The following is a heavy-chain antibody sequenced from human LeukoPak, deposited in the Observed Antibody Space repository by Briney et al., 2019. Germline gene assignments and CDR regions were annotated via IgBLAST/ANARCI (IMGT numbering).Heavy chain of an antibody. Sequence: GGSLRLSCAASGFTFSSYGMHWVRQAPGKGLEWVAVISYDGSNKYYADSVKGRFTISRDNSKNTLYLQMNSLRAEDTAVYYCARDRSRSSWSFDYWGQGTLVTVSS. D-gene: IGHD6-13*01. J-gene: IGHJ4*02. V-gene: IGHV3-30*03. CDR1: GFTFSSYG. CDR2: ISYDGSNK. CDR3: ARDRSRSSWSFDY.